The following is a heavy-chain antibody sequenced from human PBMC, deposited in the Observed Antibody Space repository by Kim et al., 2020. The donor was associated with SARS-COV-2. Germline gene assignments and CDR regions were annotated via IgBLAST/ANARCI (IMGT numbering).Heavy chain of an antibody. D-gene: IGHD2-2*01. V-gene: IGHV3-23*01. J-gene: IGHJ4*02. CDR2: ISGSGGST. Sequence: GGSLRLSCAASGFTFSSYAMSWVRQAPGKGLEWVSAISGSGGSTYYADSVKGRLTISRDNSKNTLYLQMNSLRAEDTVVYYCAKRAPIGYCSSTSCEEVVGSDYWGQGTLVTVSS. CDR1: GFTFSSYA. CDR3: AKRAPIGYCSSTSCEEVVGSDY.